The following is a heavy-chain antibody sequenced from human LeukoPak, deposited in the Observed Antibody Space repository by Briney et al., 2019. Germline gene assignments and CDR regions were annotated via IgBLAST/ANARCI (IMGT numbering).Heavy chain of an antibody. J-gene: IGHJ4*02. D-gene: IGHD5-12*01. CDR2: INPEKRDT. Sequence: ASVRVSCKASGYTFTGYAIHWVRQAPGQGLEWMGWINPEKRDTGYAHKFQGRVTMTSDTSISTAYMELSSLRSDDTAVYYCAKKVRGPSHPLDFWGQGALVTVSS. V-gene: IGHV1-2*02. CDR1: GYTFTGYA. CDR3: AKKVRGPSHPLDF.